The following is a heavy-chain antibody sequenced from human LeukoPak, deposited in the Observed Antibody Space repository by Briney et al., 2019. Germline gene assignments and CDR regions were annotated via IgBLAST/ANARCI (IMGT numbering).Heavy chain of an antibody. Sequence: SETLSLTCTVSGGSLSGYYWNWIRQPAGKGLEWIGRIYISGNTWYKPSLQSRVTMSVDTSKNQFSLRMSSLTAADTAVYYCARSNLGSYDQSGYYHYWGQGTRVTVSS. CDR2: IYISGNT. J-gene: IGHJ4*02. D-gene: IGHD3-22*01. V-gene: IGHV4-4*07. CDR3: ARSNLGSYDQSGYYHY. CDR1: GGSLSGYY.